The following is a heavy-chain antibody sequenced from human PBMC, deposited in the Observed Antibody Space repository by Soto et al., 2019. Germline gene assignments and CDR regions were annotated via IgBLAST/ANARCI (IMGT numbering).Heavy chain of an antibody. V-gene: IGHV4-31*03. CDR2: IYYSGST. Sequence: SETLSLTCTVSGGSISSGGYYWSWIRQHPGEGLEWIGYIYYSGSTYYNPSLKSRVTISVDTSKNQFSLKLSSVTAADTAVYYCARVRLAYYYGSGSYPPRTNAFDIWGQGTMVTVSS. CDR1: GGSISSGGYY. CDR3: ARVRLAYYYGSGSYPPRTNAFDI. J-gene: IGHJ3*02. D-gene: IGHD3-10*01.